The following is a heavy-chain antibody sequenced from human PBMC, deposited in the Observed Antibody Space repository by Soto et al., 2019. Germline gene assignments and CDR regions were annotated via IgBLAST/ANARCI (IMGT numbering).Heavy chain of an antibody. CDR2: IYYSGST. CDR1: GGSISSYY. D-gene: IGHD4-17*01. V-gene: IGHV4-59*08. CDR3: ARTPYGDYGTYYFDY. J-gene: IGHJ4*02. Sequence: SETLSLTCTVSGGSISSYYWSWIRQPPGKGLEWIGYIYYSGSTNYNPSLKSRVTISVDTSKNQFSLKLSSVTAADTAVYYCARTPYGDYGTYYFDYWGQGTLVTV.